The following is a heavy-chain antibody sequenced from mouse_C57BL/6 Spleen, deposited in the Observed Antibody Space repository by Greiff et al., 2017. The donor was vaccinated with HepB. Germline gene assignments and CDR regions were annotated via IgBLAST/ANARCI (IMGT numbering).Heavy chain of an antibody. CDR2: IDPSDSYT. Sequence: QVQLQQPGAELVRPGTSVKLSCKASGYTFTSYWMHWVKQRPGQGLEWIGVIDPSDSYTNYNQKFKGKATLTVDTSSSTAYMQLSSLTSEDSAVYYCYYYGISLDDWGQGTTLTVSS. D-gene: IGHD1-1*01. J-gene: IGHJ2*01. CDR1: GYTFTSYW. V-gene: IGHV1-59*01. CDR3: YYYGISLDD.